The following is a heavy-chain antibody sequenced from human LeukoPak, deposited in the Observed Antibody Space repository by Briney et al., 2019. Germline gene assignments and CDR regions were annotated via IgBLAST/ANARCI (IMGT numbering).Heavy chain of an antibody. J-gene: IGHJ4*02. CDR3: AGAYYDRSGYYYEPYYFDY. Sequence: PGRSLRLSCAASGFTFSSYWMHWVRQAPGNGLVWVSRINSDGSSSNYADSVQGRFTISRDNARHTVYLQMNSLRAEDTAVYYCAGAYYDRSGYYYEPYYFDYWGQGTLVTVSS. CDR2: INSDGSSS. D-gene: IGHD3-22*01. V-gene: IGHV3-74*01. CDR1: GFTFSSYW.